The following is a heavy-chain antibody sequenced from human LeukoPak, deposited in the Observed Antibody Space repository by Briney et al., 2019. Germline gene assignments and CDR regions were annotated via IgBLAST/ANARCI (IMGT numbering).Heavy chain of an antibody. Sequence: GGSLRLSCAASGFTFSSNYMSWVRQAPGKGLEWVSVIYSGGSTYYADSVKGRFTISRDNSKNTLYLQMNSLRAEDTAVYYCARSGRYYYYGMDVWGQGTTVTVSS. V-gene: IGHV3-66*01. CDR2: IYSGGST. D-gene: IGHD3-3*01. CDR1: GFTFSSNY. J-gene: IGHJ6*02. CDR3: ARSGRYYYYGMDV.